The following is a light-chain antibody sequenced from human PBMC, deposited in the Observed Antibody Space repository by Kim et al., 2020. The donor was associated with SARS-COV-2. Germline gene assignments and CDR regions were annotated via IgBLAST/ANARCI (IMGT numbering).Light chain of an antibody. J-gene: IGKJ1*01. CDR3: QQSYTTPRT. CDR2: AAS. Sequence: AAVGDRVTITCRARQNIRNYVNWYQQKPGRAPSLLIYAASSLQSGVPSRFSGGGSGTDFTLTISSLQSEDSASYYCQQSYTTPRTFGQGTKVDIK. V-gene: IGKV1-39*01. CDR1: QNIRNY.